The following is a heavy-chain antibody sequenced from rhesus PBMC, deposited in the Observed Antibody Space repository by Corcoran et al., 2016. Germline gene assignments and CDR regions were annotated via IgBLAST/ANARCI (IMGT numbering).Heavy chain of an antibody. J-gene: IGHJ4*01. Sequence: QLQLQESGPGLVKPSETLSVTCAVSGGSISSSYWSWTRQAPGQGLEWIGYIYGSGRSTNYNPSLKSRVTLSVDTSKNQLSLKLSSVTTADTAVYYCASGVIFDYWGQGVLVTVSS. V-gene: IGHV4-169*01. CDR2: IYGSGRST. CDR1: GGSISSSY. D-gene: IGHD3-34*01. CDR3: ASGVIFDY.